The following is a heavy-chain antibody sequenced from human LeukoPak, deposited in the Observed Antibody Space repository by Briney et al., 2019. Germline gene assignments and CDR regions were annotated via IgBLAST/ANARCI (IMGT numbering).Heavy chain of an antibody. CDR3: ARATDLYSSSSGVDY. J-gene: IGHJ4*02. V-gene: IGHV1-69*06. CDR2: IMPMFGKT. Sequence: SVKVSCKASGGTFSSYDISWVRQAPGQGLEWMGGIMPMFGKTNYAQKFQGRVTTTADKATSTAYMELSRLRSDDTAVYYCARATDLYSSSSGVDYWGQGTLVTVSS. CDR1: GGTFSSYD. D-gene: IGHD6-6*01.